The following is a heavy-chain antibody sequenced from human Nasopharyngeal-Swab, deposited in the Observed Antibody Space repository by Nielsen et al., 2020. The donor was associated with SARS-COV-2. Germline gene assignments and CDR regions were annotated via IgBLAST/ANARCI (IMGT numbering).Heavy chain of an antibody. Sequence: SETLSLTCTVSGGSISSPNYFWSWIRQRPGKGLEWIGYIHYTGKTYYNPSLESRLTISLDTSRNQFSLMLRSVTAADTAVYYCAREVINQAVSDAFDFWGQGTMVTVSS. D-gene: IGHD3-16*02. CDR3: AREVINQAVSDAFDF. CDR2: IHYTGKT. J-gene: IGHJ3*01. CDR1: GGSISSPNYF. V-gene: IGHV4-31*03.